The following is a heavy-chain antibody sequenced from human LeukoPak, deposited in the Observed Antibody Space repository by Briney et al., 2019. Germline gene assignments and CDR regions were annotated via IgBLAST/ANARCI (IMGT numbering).Heavy chain of an antibody. CDR2: IYYSGST. CDR3: ARVDSSWYPYYYYGMDV. V-gene: IGHV4-30-4*01. D-gene: IGHD6-13*01. CDR1: GGSISSGDYY. Sequence: PSQTLSLTCTVSGGSISSGDYYWSWIRQPPGKGLEWIGYIYYSGSTYYNPSLKSRVTISVDTSKNQFSLKLSSVTAADTAVYYCARVDSSWYPYYYYGMDVWGQGTTVTVSS. J-gene: IGHJ6*02.